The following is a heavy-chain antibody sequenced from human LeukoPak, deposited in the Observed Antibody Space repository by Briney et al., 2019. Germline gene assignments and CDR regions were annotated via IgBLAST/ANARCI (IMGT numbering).Heavy chain of an antibody. CDR3: ARDGDTEHNAFDI. CDR2: INPNSGGT. V-gene: IGHV1-2*02. D-gene: IGHD2-21*01. Sequence: ASVEVSCKASGYTFTGYYMHWVRQAPGQGLEWMGWINPNSGGTNYAQKFQGRVTMTRDTSISTAYMELSRLRSDDTAVYYCARDGDTEHNAFDIWGQGTMVTVSS. CDR1: GYTFTGYY. J-gene: IGHJ3*02.